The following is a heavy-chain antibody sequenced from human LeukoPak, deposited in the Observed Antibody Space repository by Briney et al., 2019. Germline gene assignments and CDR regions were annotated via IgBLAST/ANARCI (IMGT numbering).Heavy chain of an antibody. CDR3: ARDPRNLYGRWGAFDI. Sequence: SETLSLTCTVSAGSISSYYWSWIRQPPGKGLEWIGYIYYSGSTNYNPSLKSRVTISVDTSKNQFSLKLSSVTAADTAVYYCARDPRNLYGRWGAFDIWGQGTMVTVSS. V-gene: IGHV4-59*01. D-gene: IGHD4-23*01. CDR1: AGSISSYY. J-gene: IGHJ3*02. CDR2: IYYSGST.